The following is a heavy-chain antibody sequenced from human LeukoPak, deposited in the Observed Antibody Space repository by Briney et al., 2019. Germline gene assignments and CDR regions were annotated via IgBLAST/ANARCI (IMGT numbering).Heavy chain of an antibody. CDR3: ARDSPDYYDSSAKGRFDY. CDR1: GFTFSSYE. J-gene: IGHJ4*02. D-gene: IGHD3-22*01. CDR2: ISSSGSTI. V-gene: IGHV3-48*03. Sequence: GGSLRLSCAASGFTFSSYEMNWVRQAPGKGLEWVSYISSSGSTIYYADSVKGRFTISGDNAKNSLYLQMNSLRAEDTAVYYCARDSPDYYDSSAKGRFDYWGQGTLVTVSS.